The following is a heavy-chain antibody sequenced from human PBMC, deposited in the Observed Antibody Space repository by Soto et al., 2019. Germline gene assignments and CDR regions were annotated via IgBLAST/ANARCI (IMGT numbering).Heavy chain of an antibody. J-gene: IGHJ4*02. CDR2: ISYDGSNK. D-gene: IGHD1-26*01. Sequence: QVQLVESGGGVVQPGRSLRLSCAASGFTFSSYAMHWVRQAPGKGLEWVAVISYDGSNKYYADSVKGRFTISRDNSKNTLYLQMNSLRAEDTAVYYCAREDRWELPPDYWGQGTLVTVSS. CDR3: AREDRWELPPDY. V-gene: IGHV3-30-3*01. CDR1: GFTFSSYA.